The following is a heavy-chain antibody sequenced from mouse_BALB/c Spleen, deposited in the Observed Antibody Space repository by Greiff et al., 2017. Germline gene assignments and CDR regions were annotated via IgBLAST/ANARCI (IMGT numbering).Heavy chain of an antibody. V-gene: IGHV3-2*02. J-gene: IGHJ4*01. CDR1: GYSITSDYA. CDR3: ARFPYGNYFYYAMDY. Sequence: EVQLQESGPGLVKPSQSLSLTCTVTGYSITSDYAWNWIRQFPGNKLEWMGYISYSGSTSYNPSLKSRISITRDTSKNQFFLQLNSVTTEDTATYYCARFPYGNYFYYAMDYWGQGTSVTVSS. CDR2: ISYSGST. D-gene: IGHD2-10*02.